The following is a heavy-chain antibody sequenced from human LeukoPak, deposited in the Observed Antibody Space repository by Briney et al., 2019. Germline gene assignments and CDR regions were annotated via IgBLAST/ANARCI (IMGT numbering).Heavy chain of an antibody. J-gene: IGHJ4*02. CDR2: IYPSDSDT. Sequence: GESLKISCQGSEYSFATYWIAWLRQMPGKGLEGMGIIYPSDSDTRYSPSFQGQVTISADKSIRTAYLQWSSLKASDTAMYYCARPLQGIVGATGFDYWGQGTLVTVSS. CDR3: ARPLQGIVGATGFDY. CDR1: EYSFATYW. D-gene: IGHD1-26*01. V-gene: IGHV5-51*01.